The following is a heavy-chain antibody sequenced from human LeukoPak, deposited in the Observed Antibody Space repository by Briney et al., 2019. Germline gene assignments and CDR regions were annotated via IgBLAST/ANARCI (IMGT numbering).Heavy chain of an antibody. V-gene: IGHV1-69*05. CDR1: GGTFSSYA. CDR3: ARVARGGKTYYFDY. D-gene: IGHD4-23*01. CDR2: IIPIFGTA. J-gene: IGHJ4*02. Sequence: SVKVSCKASGGTFSSYAISWVRQAPGQGLEWMGGIIPIFGTANYAQKFQGRVTITTDESTSTAYMELSSLRSGDTAVYYCARVARGGKTYYFDYWGQGTLVTVSS.